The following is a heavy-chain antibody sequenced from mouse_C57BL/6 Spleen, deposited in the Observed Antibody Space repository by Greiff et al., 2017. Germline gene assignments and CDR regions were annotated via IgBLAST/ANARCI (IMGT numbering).Heavy chain of an antibody. Sequence: QVQLQQSGAELARPGASVKLSCKASGYTFTSYGISWVKQRPGQGLEWIGEIYPRSGNTYYNEKFKGKATLTADKSSSTAYMGLRSLTSEDSAVYFCARVFITTVVVFDYWGQGTTLTVSS. CDR2: IYPRSGNT. J-gene: IGHJ2*01. CDR3: ARVFITTVVVFDY. CDR1: GYTFTSYG. D-gene: IGHD1-1*01. V-gene: IGHV1-81*01.